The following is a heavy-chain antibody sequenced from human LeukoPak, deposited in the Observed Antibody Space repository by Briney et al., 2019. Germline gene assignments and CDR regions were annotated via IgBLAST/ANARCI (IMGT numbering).Heavy chain of an antibody. J-gene: IGHJ4*02. V-gene: IGHV3-74*03. CDR3: VRGGRGERPNY. D-gene: IGHD1-26*01. CDR1: GFTFSTSW. CDR2: IDSDGSRI. Sequence: RGSLRLSCEGSGFTFSTSWMHWVRQAPGKGLVWVSRIDSDGSRITYADSVKGRFTISRDNAKNSVYLQMNSLGVEDTAVYYCVRGGRGERPNYWGQGTLVTVSS.